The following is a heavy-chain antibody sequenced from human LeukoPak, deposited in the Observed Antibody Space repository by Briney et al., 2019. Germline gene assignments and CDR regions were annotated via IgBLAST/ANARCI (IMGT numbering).Heavy chain of an antibody. V-gene: IGHV6-1*01. D-gene: IGHD6-13*01. CDR2: TYYRSKRYN. CDR1: GYGVTINSPG. CDR3: CSTLVSFAGRRVRIAAAVSNWFDP. Sequence: SQTLSLTRSCSGYGVTINSPGLNWVRQPPSRGLEWLGRTYYRSKRYNDYAVYVKSRITINPDTSKNQFSLLLNTVNPEDTAVSEHCSTLVSFAGRRVRIAAAVSNWFDPWGQGTLVTVSS. J-gene: IGHJ5*02.